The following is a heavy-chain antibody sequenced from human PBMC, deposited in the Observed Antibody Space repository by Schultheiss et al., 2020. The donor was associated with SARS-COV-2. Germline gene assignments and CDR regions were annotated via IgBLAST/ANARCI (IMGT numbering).Heavy chain of an antibody. J-gene: IGHJ4*02. Sequence: GGSLRLSCAASGFTFSDYYMSWIRQAPGKGLEWVSYISSSGSTIYYADSVKGRFTISRDNAKNSLYLQMNSLRAEDTAVYYCARDRYYYDILTGYQTSFDYWGQGTLVTVSS. CDR2: ISSSGSTI. V-gene: IGHV3-11*04. D-gene: IGHD3-9*01. CDR1: GFTFSDYY. CDR3: ARDRYYYDILTGYQTSFDY.